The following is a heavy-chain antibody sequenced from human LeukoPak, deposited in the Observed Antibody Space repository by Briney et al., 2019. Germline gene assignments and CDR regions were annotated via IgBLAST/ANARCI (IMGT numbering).Heavy chain of an antibody. J-gene: IGHJ3*02. V-gene: IGHV3-30*03. Sequence: GGSRRLSCAASGFTFSDYGMHWVRQTPGKGLGWVAVIFFDGSKTYYRDSVKGRLTISRDNFKNTLYLQMNSLRPDDTAVYYCARGAGGVASNYGTLTGYYIGEKGAFDIWGQGTMVTVSS. D-gene: IGHD3-9*01. CDR1: GFTFSDYG. CDR3: ARGAGGVASNYGTLTGYYIGEKGAFDI. CDR2: IFFDGSKT.